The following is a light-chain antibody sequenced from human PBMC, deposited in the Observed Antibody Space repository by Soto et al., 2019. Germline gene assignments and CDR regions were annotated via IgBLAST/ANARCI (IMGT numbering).Light chain of an antibody. V-gene: IGKV3-15*01. J-gene: IGKJ1*01. CDR1: QSISSN. CDR2: GAS. CDR3: QQYNNCPPYT. Sequence: EVVMTQSPATLSVSPGERATLSCRASQSISSNLAWYQQKPGQPPRLLIYGASTRATGIPARFRGSGSGTQFTLTISSLQSEDFAVYYCQQYNNCPPYTFGQATKVEL.